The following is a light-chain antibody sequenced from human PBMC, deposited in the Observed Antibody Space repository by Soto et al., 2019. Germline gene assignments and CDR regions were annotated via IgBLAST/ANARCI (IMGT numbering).Light chain of an antibody. J-gene: IGKJ1*01. CDR3: QQYNNWPPT. Sequence: EIVMTQSPATLSVSPGERATLSCRANQRISSNLAWYQQKPGQAPRLLISGASTRATGVPARFSGSGSGTEFTLTISSLQSEDFAVYSCQQYNNWPPTFGQGTKVDI. CDR2: GAS. CDR1: QRISSN. V-gene: IGKV3-15*01.